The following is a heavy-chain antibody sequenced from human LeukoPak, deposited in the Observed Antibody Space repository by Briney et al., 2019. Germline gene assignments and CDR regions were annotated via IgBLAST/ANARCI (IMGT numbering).Heavy chain of an antibody. CDR2: INPSGGST. Sequence: VASVKVSCKASGYTFTSYYMHWVRQAPGQGLEWMGIINPSGGSTSYAQKFQGRVTMTRDTSTSTAYMELRSLRSDDTAVYYCARPREYCSSTSCYWPYMDVWGKGTTVTVSS. V-gene: IGHV1-46*01. J-gene: IGHJ6*03. CDR1: GYTFTSYY. D-gene: IGHD2-2*01. CDR3: ARPREYCSSTSCYWPYMDV.